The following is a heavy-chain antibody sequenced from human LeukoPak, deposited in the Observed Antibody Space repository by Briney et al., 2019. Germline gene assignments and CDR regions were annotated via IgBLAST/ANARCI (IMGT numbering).Heavy chain of an antibody. D-gene: IGHD3-9*01. CDR3: ARSGYFDYYYCYYMDV. CDR2: TYYSGST. J-gene: IGHJ6*03. Sequence: PSETLSLTCTVSGGSISSYYWSWIRQPPGKGLEWIGYTYYSGSTNYNPSLKSRVTISVDTSKNQFSLKLSSVTAADTAVYYCARSGYFDYYYCYYMDVWGKGTTVTISS. CDR1: GGSISSYY. V-gene: IGHV4-59*01.